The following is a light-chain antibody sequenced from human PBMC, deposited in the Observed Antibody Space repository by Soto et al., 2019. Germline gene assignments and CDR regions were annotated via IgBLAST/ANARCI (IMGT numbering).Light chain of an antibody. CDR1: QSFSSSY. J-gene: IGKJ1*01. CDR3: QQYNNWPWT. Sequence: EIVLTQSPGTLSLSPGERATLSCRASQSFSSSYLAWYQQKPGQAPRLLIYGASSRATGIPARFSGSGSGTDFTLTISSLQSEDFAVYYCQQYNNWPWTFGQGTKVDIK. CDR2: GAS. V-gene: IGKV3-20*01.